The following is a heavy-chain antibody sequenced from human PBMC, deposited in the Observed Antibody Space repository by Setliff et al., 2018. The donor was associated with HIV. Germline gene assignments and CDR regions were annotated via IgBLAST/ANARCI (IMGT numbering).Heavy chain of an antibody. J-gene: IGHJ4*02. D-gene: IGHD3-3*01. CDR2: IYYSGST. Sequence: SETLSLTCTVSGGSISSSSYYWGWIRQPPGRGLEWIGSIYYSGSTYYNPSLKSRVTISVDTSKNQFSLNLSSVTVADTAVYYCARHISDFWSNYQTPFDYWGQGTLVTVSS. V-gene: IGHV4-39*01. CDR3: ARHISDFWSNYQTPFDY. CDR1: GGSISSSSYY.